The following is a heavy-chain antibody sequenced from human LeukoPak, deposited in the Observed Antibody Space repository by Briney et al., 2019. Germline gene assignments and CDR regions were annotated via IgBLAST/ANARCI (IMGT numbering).Heavy chain of an antibody. Sequence: ASVKVSCKASGYTFTSYGISWVRQAPGQGLEWMGWISAYNGNTNYAQKLQGRVTMTTDQSPSTAYLELGGLRSDDTAVYYCARGAYYDFWSDWGQGTLVTVSS. V-gene: IGHV1-18*01. CDR2: ISAYNGNT. D-gene: IGHD3-3*01. CDR3: ARGAYYDFWSD. CDR1: GYTFTSYG. J-gene: IGHJ4*02.